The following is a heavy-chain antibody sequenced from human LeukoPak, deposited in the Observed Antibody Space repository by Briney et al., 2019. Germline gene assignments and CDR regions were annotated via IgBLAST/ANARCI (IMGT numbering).Heavy chain of an antibody. D-gene: IGHD4-17*01. Sequence: GGSLRPSCAASGFTFSSYSMNWVRQAPGKGLEWVSSISSSSSYIYYADSVKGRFTISRDNAKNSLYLQMNSLRAEDTAVYYCASLKFYGNMDVWGTGTSVTVSS. V-gene: IGHV3-21*01. CDR2: ISSSSSYI. CDR3: ASLKFYGNMDV. J-gene: IGHJ6*03. CDR1: GFTFSSYS.